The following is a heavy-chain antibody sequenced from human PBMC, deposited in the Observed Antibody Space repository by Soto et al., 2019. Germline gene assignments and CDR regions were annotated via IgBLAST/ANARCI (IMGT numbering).Heavy chain of an antibody. CDR2: IWYDGSNK. D-gene: IGHD3-9*01. CDR3: ARDSQKYYDILTGPYYYYYGMDV. CDR1: GFTFSSYG. V-gene: IGHV3-33*01. J-gene: IGHJ6*02. Sequence: GGSLRLSCAASGFTFSSYGMHWVRQAPGKGLEWVAVIWYDGSNKYYADSVKGRFTISRDNSKNTLYLQMNSLRAEDTAVYYCARDSQKYYDILTGPYYYYYGMDVWGQGTTDTVSS.